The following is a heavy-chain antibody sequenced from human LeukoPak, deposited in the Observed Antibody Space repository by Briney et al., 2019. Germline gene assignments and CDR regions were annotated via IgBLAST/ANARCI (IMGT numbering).Heavy chain of an antibody. CDR2: INHSGST. V-gene: IGHV4-39*07. CDR1: GGSISSSSYY. J-gene: IGHJ5*02. CDR3: ARDTEYSSSSPFDP. Sequence: PSETLSLTCTVSGGSISSSSYYWGWIRQPPGKGLEWIGEINHSGSTNYNPSLKSRVTISLDTSKNQFSLKLSSVTAADTAVYYCARDTEYSSSSPFDPWGQGTLVTVS. D-gene: IGHD6-13*01.